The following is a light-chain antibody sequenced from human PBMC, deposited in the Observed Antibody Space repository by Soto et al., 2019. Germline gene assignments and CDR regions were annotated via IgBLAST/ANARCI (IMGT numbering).Light chain of an antibody. J-gene: IGKJ1*01. CDR3: QQYNNWPRT. V-gene: IGKV3-20*01. CDR1: QSVSSSY. Sequence: EIVLTQSPGTLSLTPGERATLSCRASQSVSSSYLAWYQQKPGQAPRFLIYGASNRATGIPDRFSGSGSGTDFTLTISSLQSEDFAVYYCQQYNNWPRTFGQGTKVDIK. CDR2: GAS.